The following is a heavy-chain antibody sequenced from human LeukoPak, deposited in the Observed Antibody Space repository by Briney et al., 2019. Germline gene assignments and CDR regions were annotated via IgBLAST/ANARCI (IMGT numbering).Heavy chain of an antibody. CDR3: ARGTAGTSYYYYYMDV. J-gene: IGHJ6*03. CDR2: MNPNSGNT. D-gene: IGHD6-13*01. Sequence: GASVKVSCKASGYTFTSYDINWVRQATGQGLEWMGWMNPNSGNTGYAQKFQGRVTMTRNTSISTAYMELSSLRSEDTAVYYCARGTAGTSYYYYYMDVWGKGTTVTVSS. V-gene: IGHV1-8*01. CDR1: GYTFTSYD.